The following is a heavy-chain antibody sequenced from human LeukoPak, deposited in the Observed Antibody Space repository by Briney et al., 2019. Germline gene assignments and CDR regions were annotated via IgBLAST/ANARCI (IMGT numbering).Heavy chain of an antibody. J-gene: IGHJ4*02. D-gene: IGHD3-22*01. CDR1: GFTFSSYA. V-gene: IGHV3-23*01. CDR2: ISGSGDST. CDR3: AKVGSITMIVLDY. Sequence: GGSLRLSCAASGFTFSSYAMSWVRQAPGKVLEWVSAISGSGDSTYYADSVKGRFTISRDNSKNTLYLQMNSLRAEDTAVYYCAKVGSITMIVLDYWGQGTLVTVSS.